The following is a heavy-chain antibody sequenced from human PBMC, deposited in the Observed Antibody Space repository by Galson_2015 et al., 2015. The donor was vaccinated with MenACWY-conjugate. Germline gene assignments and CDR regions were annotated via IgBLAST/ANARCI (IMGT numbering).Heavy chain of an antibody. CDR1: GFTFSNYW. J-gene: IGHJ4*02. D-gene: IGHD6-6*01. CDR2: IKQDGSVK. V-gene: IGHV3-7*03. Sequence: SLRLSCAASGFTFSNYWMTWVRQAPGKGLEWVANIKQDGSVKYYVDSVKGRFTISRDNAKNSLYLQMNSLGIEDTAVYYCARIGYSSSSLDYWGQGTLVTVSS. CDR3: ARIGYSSSSLDY.